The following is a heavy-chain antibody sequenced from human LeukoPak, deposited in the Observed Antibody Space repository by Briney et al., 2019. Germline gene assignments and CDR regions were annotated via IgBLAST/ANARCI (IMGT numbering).Heavy chain of an antibody. CDR1: GFTFSRYR. CDR2: IKEDGSEK. J-gene: IGHJ5*02. Sequence: GGSLRLSCAASGFTFSRYRMSWVRQAPGKGLEWVANIKEDGSEKYYVDSVKGRFSISRDNAKNSLYLQMNSLRAEDTAVYYCARGRVLLWFGEFDDWGQGTLVTVSS. V-gene: IGHV3-7*01. CDR3: ARGRVLLWFGEFDD. D-gene: IGHD3-10*01.